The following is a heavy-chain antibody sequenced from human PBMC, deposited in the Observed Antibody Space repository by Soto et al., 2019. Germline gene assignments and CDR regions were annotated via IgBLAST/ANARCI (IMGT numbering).Heavy chain of an antibody. J-gene: IGHJ3*02. CDR1: GGTFSSYA. CDR3: ARMVITFVLVIVKRPCLSASDI. CDR2: IIPIFGTA. V-gene: IGHV1-69*13. Sequence: SSVQVSCKASGGTFSSYAISWVRQAPGQGLEWMGGIIPIFGTANYAQKFQGRVTITADESTSTAYMELSSLRSEDTAVYYCARMVITFVLVIVKRPCLSASDIWGQGIMVTGSS. D-gene: IGHD3-16*02.